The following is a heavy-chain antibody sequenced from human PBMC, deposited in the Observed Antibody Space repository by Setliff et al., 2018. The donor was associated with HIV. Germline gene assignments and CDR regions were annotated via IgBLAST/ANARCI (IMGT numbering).Heavy chain of an antibody. Sequence: SEILSLTCAVYGGSFSGYSWGWIRQPPGKGLEWIGEINHSGSTNYNPSLKSRVTISVDTSKRQFSLNLTSVTAADTAVYYCARGPPAEDYYYYMDVWDKGTTVTVSS. CDR3: ARGPPAEDYYYYMDV. CDR1: GGSFSGYS. V-gene: IGHV4-34*01. J-gene: IGHJ6*03. CDR2: INHSGST.